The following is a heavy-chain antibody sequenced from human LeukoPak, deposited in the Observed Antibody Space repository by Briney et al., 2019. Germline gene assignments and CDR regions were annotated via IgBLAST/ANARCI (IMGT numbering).Heavy chain of an antibody. D-gene: IGHD6-6*01. Sequence: GGSLRLSCAASGFTFDDYAMHWVRQAPGKGLEWVSLISGDGGSTCYADSVKGRFTISRDNSKNSLYLQMNSLRTEDTALYYCAKGTIAARRGHYYYMDVWGKGTTVTVSS. J-gene: IGHJ6*03. CDR3: AKGTIAARRGHYYYMDV. CDR1: GFTFDDYA. V-gene: IGHV3-43*02. CDR2: ISGDGGST.